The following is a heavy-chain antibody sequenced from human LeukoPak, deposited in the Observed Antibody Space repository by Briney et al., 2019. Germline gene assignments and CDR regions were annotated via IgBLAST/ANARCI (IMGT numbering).Heavy chain of an antibody. CDR1: GGSISSYY. V-gene: IGHV4-39*01. CDR3: ARPLSGSSSWHGDAFDI. D-gene: IGHD6-13*01. Sequence: SETLSLTCTVSGGSISSYYWGWIRQPPGKGLEWIGSIYYSGSTYYNASLKSRVTISADTSKNQFSLKLSSVTAADTAVYYCARPLSGSSSWHGDAFDIWGQGTMVTVSS. CDR2: IYYSGST. J-gene: IGHJ3*02.